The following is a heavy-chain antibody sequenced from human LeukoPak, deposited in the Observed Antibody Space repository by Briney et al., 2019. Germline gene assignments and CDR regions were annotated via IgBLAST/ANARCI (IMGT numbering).Heavy chain of an antibody. V-gene: IGHV3-23*01. D-gene: IGHD2-15*01. Sequence: PGGSLRLSCAASGFTFSSYEMNWVRQAPGKGLDWVSAISGSGGSTYYADSVKGRFTISRDNSKNTLYLQMNSLRAEDTAVYYCAKGSYCSGGSCYSEFDYWGQGTLVTVSS. J-gene: IGHJ4*02. CDR1: GFTFSSYE. CDR3: AKGSYCSGGSCYSEFDY. CDR2: ISGSGGST.